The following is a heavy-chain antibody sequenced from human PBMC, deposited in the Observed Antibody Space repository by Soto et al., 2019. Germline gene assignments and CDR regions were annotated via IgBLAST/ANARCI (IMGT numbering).Heavy chain of an antibody. J-gene: IGHJ4*02. D-gene: IGHD4-17*01. CDR1: GFTVSSNY. V-gene: IGHV3-66*01. CDR3: AREPAVTTYFDY. CDR2: MYGGGGT. Sequence: EVQLVESGGGLVQPGGSLRLSCAASGFTVSSNYMSWVRQAPGKGLECVSVMYGGGGTYYADSVKGRFTISRDNSKNTLYLHMSSLRAEDTGVYYCAREPAVTTYFDYWGEGALVTVSS.